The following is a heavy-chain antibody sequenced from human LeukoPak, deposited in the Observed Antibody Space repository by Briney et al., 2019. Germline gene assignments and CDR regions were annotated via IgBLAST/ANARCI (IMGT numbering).Heavy chain of an antibody. Sequence: GGSLRLSCVASEFSCSNYWMSWVRQAPGKGLEWVASIKQDGTETYNVDPVKGRFTISRDNAKNSLYLQMNSLRAEDTAVYYCANHLACGRTSCPPFDDWGQGTLVTVSS. CDR1: EFSCSNYW. V-gene: IGHV3-7*01. CDR2: IKQDGTET. CDR3: ANHLACGRTSCPPFDD. D-gene: IGHD2-2*01. J-gene: IGHJ4*02.